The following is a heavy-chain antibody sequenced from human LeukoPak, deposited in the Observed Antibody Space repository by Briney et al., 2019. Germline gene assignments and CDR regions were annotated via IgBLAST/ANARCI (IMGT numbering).Heavy chain of an antibody. J-gene: IGHJ6*03. CDR3: AKAGGVSYYYYYYMDV. CDR2: ISYDGSNK. V-gene: IGHV3-30*18. D-gene: IGHD3-16*01. Sequence: GGSLRLSCAASGFTFSSYGMHWVRQAPGKGLEWVAVISYDGSNKYYADSAKGRFTISRDNSKNTLYLQMNSLRAEDTAVYYCAKAGGVSYYYYYYMDVWGKGTTVTVS. CDR1: GFTFSSYG.